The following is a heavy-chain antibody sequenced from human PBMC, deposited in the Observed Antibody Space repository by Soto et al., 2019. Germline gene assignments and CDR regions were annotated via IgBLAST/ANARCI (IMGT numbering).Heavy chain of an antibody. CDR3: ARSPSFGVVIRDYYGMDV. J-gene: IGHJ6*02. D-gene: IGHD3-3*01. V-gene: IGHV1-69*12. CDR1: GGTFSSYA. CDR2: IIPIFGTA. Sequence: QVQLVQSGAEVKKPGSSVKVSCKASGGTFSSYAISWVRQAPGQGLEWMGGIIPIFGTANYAQKFQGRVTITEDEATSTAYMELSSLRSEDTAVYYCARSPSFGVVIRDYYGMDVWGQGTTVTVSS.